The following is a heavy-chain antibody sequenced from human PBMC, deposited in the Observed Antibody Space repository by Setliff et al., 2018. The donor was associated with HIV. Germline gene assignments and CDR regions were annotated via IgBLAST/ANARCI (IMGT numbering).Heavy chain of an antibody. CDR1: GFTFSGYN. CDR2: ISGSSGYE. D-gene: IGHD5-18*01. V-gene: IGHV3-21*06. J-gene: IGHJ6*03. Sequence: GSLKISCAASGFTFSGYNLNWVRQAPGKGLEWVSSISGSSGYEYYADSVKGRFTISRDSAKNSLYLQTSSLRAEDTAVYYCAREVYRYDDGSESMDVWGKGTTVTVSS. CDR3: AREVYRYDDGSESMDV.